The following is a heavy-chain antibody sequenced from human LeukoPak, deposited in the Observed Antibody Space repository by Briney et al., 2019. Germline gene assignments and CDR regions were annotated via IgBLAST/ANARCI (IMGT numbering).Heavy chain of an antibody. V-gene: IGHV3-21*01. CDR2: ISSSSSYI. D-gene: IGHD1-1*01. J-gene: IGHJ4*02. CDR3: ARELERRRGYFDY. Sequence: GGSLRLSCAASGFTFSSYSMNWVRQAPGKGLEWVSSISSSSSYIYYADSVKGRFTISRDNAKNSLYLQMNSLRAEDTAVYYCARELERRRGYFDYWGQGTLVSVSS. CDR1: GFTFSSYS.